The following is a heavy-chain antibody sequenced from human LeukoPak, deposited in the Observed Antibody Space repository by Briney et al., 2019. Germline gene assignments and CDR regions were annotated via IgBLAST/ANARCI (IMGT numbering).Heavy chain of an antibody. CDR3: ARAYDILTGYYPNWYFDL. CDR2: IYHSGST. Sequence: SETLSLTCTVSGYSISSGYYWGWIRQPPGKGLEWIGSIYHSGSTYYNPSLKSRVTISVDTSKNQFSLKLSSVTAADTAVYYCARAYDILTGYYPNWYFDLWGRGTLVTVSS. CDR1: GYSISSGYY. V-gene: IGHV4-38-2*02. J-gene: IGHJ2*01. D-gene: IGHD3-9*01.